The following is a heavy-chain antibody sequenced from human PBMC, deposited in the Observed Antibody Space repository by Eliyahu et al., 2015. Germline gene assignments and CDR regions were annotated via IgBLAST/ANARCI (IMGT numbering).Heavy chain of an antibody. Sequence: QVQLVQSGAEVKKPGSSVKVSCKASGGTFSSYAISWVRQAPGQGLEWMGRIIPILGIANYAQKFQGRVTITADKSTSTAYMELSSLRSEDTAVYYCARDATIGRTPEFDPWGQGTLVTVSS. D-gene: IGHD1-14*01. V-gene: IGHV1-69*04. CDR1: GGTFSSYA. CDR3: ARDATIGRTPEFDP. J-gene: IGHJ5*02. CDR2: IIPILGIA.